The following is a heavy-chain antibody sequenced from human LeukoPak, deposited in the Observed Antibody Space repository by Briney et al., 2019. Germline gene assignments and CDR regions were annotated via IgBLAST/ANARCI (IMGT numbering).Heavy chain of an antibody. D-gene: IGHD6-19*01. J-gene: IGHJ4*02. Sequence: SETLSLTCTVSGGSISSYYWSWIRQPAGKGLEWIGRIYTSGSTNYNPSLKSRVTISVDKSKNQFSLKLSSVTAADTAVYYCARGPPYSSGWHWGHPFDYWGQGTLVTVSS. CDR2: IYTSGST. CDR1: GGSISSYY. CDR3: ARGPPYSSGWHWGHPFDY. V-gene: IGHV4-4*07.